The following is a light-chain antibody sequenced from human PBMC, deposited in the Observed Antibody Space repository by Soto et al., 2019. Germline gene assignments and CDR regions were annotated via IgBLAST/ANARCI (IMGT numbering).Light chain of an antibody. CDR3: GTWDSSLSAGEVV. CDR2: DNN. J-gene: IGLJ2*01. CDR1: SSNIGNNY. Sequence: QSALTQPPSVSAAPGQKVTISCSGSSSNIGNNYVSWYQQLPGTDPKLLIYDNNKRPSGIPDRFSGSKSGTSATLGITGLQTGDEADYYCGTWDSSLSAGEVVFGGGTKVTVL. V-gene: IGLV1-51*01.